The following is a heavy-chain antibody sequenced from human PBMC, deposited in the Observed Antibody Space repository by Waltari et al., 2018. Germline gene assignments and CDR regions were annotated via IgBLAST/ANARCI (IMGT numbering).Heavy chain of an antibody. CDR2: IHRSGNT. CDR1: GVSIHTHKW. V-gene: IGHV4-4*02. Sequence: QVQLQESGPGVVKPSETLSLTCAVSGVSIHTHKWWGWVRQPPGKGPEWIGEIHRSGNTNYNPSLMSRVTISIDTTKSQFSLTLSSVTAADTAVYFCARNEGWEKNSYYFDSWGQGSQVTVSS. D-gene: IGHD1-26*01. CDR3: ARNEGWEKNSYYFDS. J-gene: IGHJ4*02.